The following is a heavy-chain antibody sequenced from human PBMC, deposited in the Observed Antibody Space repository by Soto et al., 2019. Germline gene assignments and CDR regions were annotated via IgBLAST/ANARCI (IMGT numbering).Heavy chain of an antibody. CDR3: ARGVATTTDYYHYGMDA. D-gene: IGHD5-12*01. CDR1: GYTFTGYY. CDR2: SNPNSGGT. Sequence: QVQLVQSGAEVKKPGASVKVSCKASGYTFTGYYMHWVRQAPGQGLEWMGWSNPNSGGTNYAQKFQGWVTMTRDTSISTADMEQSRLRSDATTVNYCARGVATTTDYYHYGMDASCQGTTDTVSS. V-gene: IGHV1-2*04. J-gene: IGHJ6*02.